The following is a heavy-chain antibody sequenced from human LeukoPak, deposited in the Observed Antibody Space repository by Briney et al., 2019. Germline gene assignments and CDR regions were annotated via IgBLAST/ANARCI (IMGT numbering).Heavy chain of an antibody. CDR2: INHSGST. D-gene: IGHD1-1*01. J-gene: IGHJ4*02. CDR1: GGSFSGYY. CDR3: ARGRYSLRY. V-gene: IGHV4-34*01. Sequence: SETLSLTCAVYGGSFSGYYWSWIRQPPGKGLEWIGEINHSGSTNYNPSLKSRVTISVDTSKNQFSLKLSSVTAADTAVCYRARGRYSLRYWGQGTLVTVSS.